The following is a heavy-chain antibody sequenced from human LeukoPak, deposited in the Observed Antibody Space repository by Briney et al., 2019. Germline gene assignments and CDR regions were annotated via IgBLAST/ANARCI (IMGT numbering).Heavy chain of an antibody. CDR3: ARSVGGYDLNY. J-gene: IGHJ4*02. Sequence: GGSLRLSCAGSGFNVSTNYMSWVRQAPGKGLEWVSVIYSGGSTYYTDSVKGRFTISRDNSKNTLYLQMNGLRVEDTAVYYCARSVGGYDLNYWGQGTLVTVSS. V-gene: IGHV3-66*01. CDR2: IYSGGST. CDR1: GFNVSTNY. D-gene: IGHD5-12*01.